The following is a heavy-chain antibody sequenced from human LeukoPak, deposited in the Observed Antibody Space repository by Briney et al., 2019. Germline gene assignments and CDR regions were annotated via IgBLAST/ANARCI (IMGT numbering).Heavy chain of an antibody. Sequence: PGGSLRLSCAASGFTFSSYAMSWVRQAPGKGLEWVSAISGSGGSTYYADSVKGRFTISRDNSKNTLYLQMNSLRAEDTAVYYCAKVTRLRYSSGWLQTGAFDIWGQGTMVTVSS. D-gene: IGHD6-19*01. CDR3: AKVTRLRYSSGWLQTGAFDI. J-gene: IGHJ3*02. CDR1: GFTFSSYA. CDR2: ISGSGGST. V-gene: IGHV3-23*01.